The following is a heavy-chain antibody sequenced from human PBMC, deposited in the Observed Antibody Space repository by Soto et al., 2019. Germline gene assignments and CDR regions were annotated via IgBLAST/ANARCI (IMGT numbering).Heavy chain of an antibody. D-gene: IGHD1-1*01. V-gene: IGHV3-23*01. CDR3: ARDSAWTDRWFDP. J-gene: IGHJ5*02. Sequence: PGGSLRLSCAASGFTFSSYAMSWVRQTPGKGLEWVSAISGSGGSTYYADSVKGRFTISRDNAKNSLYLQMNSLRAEDTAVYYCARDSAWTDRWFDPWGQGTLVTVSS. CDR1: GFTFSSYA. CDR2: ISGSGGST.